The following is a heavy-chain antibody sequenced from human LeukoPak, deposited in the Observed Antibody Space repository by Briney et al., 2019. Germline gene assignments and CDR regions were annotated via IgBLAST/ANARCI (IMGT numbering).Heavy chain of an antibody. CDR3: ARNPFPHSGSWPYYDS. CDR1: GYTFTSYD. Sequence: ATVKVSCKASGYTFTSYDINWVRQATGQGLEWMGWMNPNSGNTGYAQKFQGRVTMTRNTSINTAYMELSSLRSEDTAVYYCARNPFPHSGSWPYYDSWGQGILVTVSS. D-gene: IGHD6-13*01. V-gene: IGHV1-8*01. CDR2: MNPNSGNT. J-gene: IGHJ4*02.